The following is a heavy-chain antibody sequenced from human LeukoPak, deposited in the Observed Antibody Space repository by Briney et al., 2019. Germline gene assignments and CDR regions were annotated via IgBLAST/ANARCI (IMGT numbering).Heavy chain of an antibody. Sequence: SETLSLTCTVTGDSISSYYWSWIRQPAVKGLEWIGHIYTSGSTNYNPSLTSRVAMSVDTSKTQFSLKLSSVTAADTAVYYCAREVGAVAGTSLDAFDIWGQGTMVTVSS. V-gene: IGHV4-4*07. D-gene: IGHD6-19*01. CDR2: IYTSGST. J-gene: IGHJ3*02. CDR3: AREVGAVAGTSLDAFDI. CDR1: GDSISSYY.